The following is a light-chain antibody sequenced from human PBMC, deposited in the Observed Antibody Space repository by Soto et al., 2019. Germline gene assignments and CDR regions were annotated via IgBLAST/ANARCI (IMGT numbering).Light chain of an antibody. Sequence: DIQMTQSPSSLSASVGDRVTIACQSSHDVSRNLNWFQQKPGEAPKLLIYDASNLERRVPSRFSASGSGTDFTFTISSLQPEYVATYYCQQYNSMLSFGGGTEIELK. CDR2: DAS. J-gene: IGKJ4*01. CDR3: QQYNSMLS. V-gene: IGKV1-33*01. CDR1: HDVSRN.